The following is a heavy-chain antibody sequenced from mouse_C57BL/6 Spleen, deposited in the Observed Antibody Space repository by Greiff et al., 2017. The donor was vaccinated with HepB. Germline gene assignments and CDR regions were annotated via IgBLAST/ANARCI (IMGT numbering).Heavy chain of an antibody. CDR2: ISNLAYSI. CDR1: GFTFSDYG. J-gene: IGHJ1*03. V-gene: IGHV5-15*01. Sequence: EVKLMESGGGLVQPGGSLKLSCAASGFTFSDYGMAWVRQAPRKGPEWVAFISNLAYSIYYAATVTGRFTISRENAKNTLYLEMSSLRSEDTAMYYCARHEEYPGNFDVWGTGTTVTVSS. CDR3: ARHEEYPGNFDV. D-gene: IGHD5-1*01.